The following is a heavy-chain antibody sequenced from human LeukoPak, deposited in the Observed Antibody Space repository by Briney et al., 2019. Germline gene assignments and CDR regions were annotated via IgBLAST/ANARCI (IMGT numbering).Heavy chain of an antibody. CDR1: GGSISSYY. CDR2: IYYSGST. J-gene: IGHJ4*02. Sequence: SETLSLTCTVSGGSISSYYWSWIRQPPGKGLEWIGYIYYSGSTNYNPSLKSRVTISVDTSKNQFSLKLSSVTAADTAVYYCARDSSGWNPLDYWGQGTLVTVSS. CDR3: ARDSSGWNPLDY. V-gene: IGHV4-59*01. D-gene: IGHD6-19*01.